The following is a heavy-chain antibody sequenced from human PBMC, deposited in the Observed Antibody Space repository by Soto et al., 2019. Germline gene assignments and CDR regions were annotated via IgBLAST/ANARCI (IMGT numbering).Heavy chain of an antibody. V-gene: IGHV1-18*01. CDR3: ARDRGVAPPVAGNPHYYYYMDV. J-gene: IGHJ6*03. CDR2: ISAFNGNT. D-gene: IGHD6-19*01. CDR1: GYSFTNYG. Sequence: QDQLVQSGAEVKKPGASVTVSCKASGYSFTNYGVTWVRQAPGQGLEWMGWISAFNGNTHYAQNLQGRVTMTTDASTSTAYMELRSLRSDDTAVYYCARDRGVAPPVAGNPHYYYYMDVWGQGTTVTVSS.